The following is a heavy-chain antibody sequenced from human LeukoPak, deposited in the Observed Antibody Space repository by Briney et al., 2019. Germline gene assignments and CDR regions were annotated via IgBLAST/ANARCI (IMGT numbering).Heavy chain of an antibody. V-gene: IGHV3-30*04. CDR3: ARGYCSGGSCYLDAFDI. CDR1: GSTFSSYA. J-gene: IGHJ3*02. CDR2: ISYDGSNK. D-gene: IGHD2-15*01. Sequence: GGSLRLSCAASGSTFSSYAMHWVRQAPGKGLEWVAVISYDGSNKYYADSVKGRFTISRDNSKNTLYLQMNSLRAEDTAVYYCARGYCSGGSCYLDAFDIWGQGTMVTVSS.